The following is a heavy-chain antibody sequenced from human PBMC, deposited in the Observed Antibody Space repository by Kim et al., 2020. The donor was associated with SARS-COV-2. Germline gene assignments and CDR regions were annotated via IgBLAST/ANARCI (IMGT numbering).Heavy chain of an antibody. CDR1: GFTFSDYY. CDR2: ISSSSSYT. D-gene: IGHD6-13*01. CDR3: ARAESSSRSLGAFDI. J-gene: IGHJ3*02. Sequence: GGSLRLSCAASGFTFSDYYMSWIRQAPGKGLEWVSYISSSSSYTNYADSVKGRFTISRDNAKNSLYLQMNSLRAEDTAVYYCARAESSSRSLGAFDIWGQGTMVTVSS. V-gene: IGHV3-11*05.